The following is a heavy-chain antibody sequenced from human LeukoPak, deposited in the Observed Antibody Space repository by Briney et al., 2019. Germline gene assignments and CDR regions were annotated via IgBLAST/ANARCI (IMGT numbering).Heavy chain of an antibody. Sequence: SETLSLTCTVSGGSISSYYWSWIRQPPGKGLEWIGYIYYSGSTNYNPSLTSRVTISVDTSKNQFSLKLSSVTAADTAVYYCARQSLYCGGDCPFDYWGQGTLVTVSS. CDR2: IYYSGST. CDR3: ARQSLYCGGDCPFDY. CDR1: GGSISSYY. J-gene: IGHJ4*02. V-gene: IGHV4-59*08. D-gene: IGHD2-21*02.